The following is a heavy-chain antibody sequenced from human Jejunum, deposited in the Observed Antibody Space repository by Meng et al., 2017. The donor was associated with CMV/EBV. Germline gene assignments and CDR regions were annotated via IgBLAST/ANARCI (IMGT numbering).Heavy chain of an antibody. D-gene: IGHD3-3*01. J-gene: IGHJ4*02. Sequence: FTFISHAMSWVRQAPGKGLEWVSGISGTFDSTYYADSVKGRFTISRDNSKNTLYLQMNSLRAEDTAVYYCAKESDFWSGYGYFDYWGQGSRVTVSS. CDR3: AKESDFWSGYGYFDY. CDR1: FTFISHA. V-gene: IGHV3-23*01. CDR2: ISGTFDST.